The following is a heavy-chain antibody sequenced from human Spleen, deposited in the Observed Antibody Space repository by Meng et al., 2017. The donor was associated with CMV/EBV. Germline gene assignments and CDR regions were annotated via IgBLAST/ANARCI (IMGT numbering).Heavy chain of an antibody. J-gene: IGHJ4*02. V-gene: IGHV3-66*02. CDR2: IYSGGST. Sequence: GESLKISCAASGFTFSDYYISWIRQAPGKGLEWVSVIYSGGSTYYTDSVKGRFTISRDNSKNTLYLQMNSLRAEDTAVYYCARPTHWGQGTLVTVSS. CDR1: GFTFSDYY. CDR3: ARPTH.